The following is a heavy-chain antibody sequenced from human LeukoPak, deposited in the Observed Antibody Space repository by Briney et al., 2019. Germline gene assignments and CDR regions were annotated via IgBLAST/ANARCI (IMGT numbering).Heavy chain of an antibody. CDR1: GGSISSYY. V-gene: IGHV4-4*07. D-gene: IGHD2-2*02. CDR3: ARHCSSTSCYIGDYYYMDV. CDR2: ISTSGST. Sequence: SETLSLTCTVSGGSISSYYWSWIRQPAGKGLEWIGRISTSGSTNYNPSLKSRVTMSVDTSKNQFSLKLSSVTAADTAVYYCARHCSSTSCYIGDYYYMDVWGKGTTVTVSS. J-gene: IGHJ6*03.